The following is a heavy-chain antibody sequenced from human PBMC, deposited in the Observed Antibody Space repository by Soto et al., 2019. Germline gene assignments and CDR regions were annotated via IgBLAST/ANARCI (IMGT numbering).Heavy chain of an antibody. CDR2: ISSSSSYT. V-gene: IGHV3-11*06. CDR3: ARAELYGSGSYYQD. J-gene: IGHJ4*02. Sequence: GGSLRLSCAASGFTFSSYDMSWIRQAPGKGLEWVSYISSSSSYTNYADSVKGRFTISRDNAKNSLYLQMNSLRAEDTAVYYCARAELYGSGSYYQDWGQGTQVTVSS. D-gene: IGHD3-10*01. CDR1: GFTFSSYD.